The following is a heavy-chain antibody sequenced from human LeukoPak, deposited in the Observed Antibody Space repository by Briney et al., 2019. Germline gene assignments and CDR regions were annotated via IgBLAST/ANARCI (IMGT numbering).Heavy chain of an antibody. Sequence: SETLSLTCTVSGGSISSTRYYWGWIRQPPGKGLEWIGSIYYSGSTYYSPSLKGRVTISVDTSKNQFSLKLTSVTAADTAVYYCARRRLYGSGSWDYWGQGTLVTVSS. CDR2: IYYSGST. CDR1: GGSISSTRYY. CDR3: ARRRLYGSGSWDY. J-gene: IGHJ4*02. V-gene: IGHV4-39*01. D-gene: IGHD3-10*01.